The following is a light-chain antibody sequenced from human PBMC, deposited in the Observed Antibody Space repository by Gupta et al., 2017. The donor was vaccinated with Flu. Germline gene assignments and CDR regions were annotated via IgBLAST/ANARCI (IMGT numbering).Light chain of an antibody. CDR2: KAS. CDR1: QSIDHW. Sequence: DIRMTQSPSTLSASMGDTVTISCRASQSIDHWLAWYQQKPGKAPELLIYKASSLENGVPSRFSGSGSGTKFTLTINGLQSDDLATYFCRQYYSDRTFGQGTKVEIK. CDR3: RQYYSDRT. V-gene: IGKV1-5*03. J-gene: IGKJ1*01.